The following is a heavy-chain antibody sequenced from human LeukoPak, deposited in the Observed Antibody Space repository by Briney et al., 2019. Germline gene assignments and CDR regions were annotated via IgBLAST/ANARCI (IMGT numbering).Heavy chain of an antibody. Sequence: ASVTVSCTVFGYTLTELSMYWVRQAPGKGLEWMGGFDPEDGETIYAQKFQGRVTMTEDTSTDTAYMELSSLRSEDTAVYYCATHIRTGIVATILRFDYWGQGTLVTVSS. CDR3: ATHIRTGIVATILRFDY. J-gene: IGHJ4*02. CDR1: GYTLTELS. V-gene: IGHV1-24*01. D-gene: IGHD5-12*01. CDR2: FDPEDGET.